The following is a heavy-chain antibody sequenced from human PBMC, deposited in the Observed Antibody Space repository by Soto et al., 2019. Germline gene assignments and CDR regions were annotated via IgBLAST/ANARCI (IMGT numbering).Heavy chain of an antibody. J-gene: IGHJ6*03. CDR3: ARAGGTAADLLYYYYYMDV. CDR2: IYYSGST. V-gene: IGHV4-59*01. Sequence: SETLSLTCTVSGGSISSYYWSWIRQPPGKGLEWIGYIYYSGSTNYNPSLKSRVTISVDTSKNQFSLKLSSVTAADTAVYYCARAGGTAADLLYYYYYMDVWGKGTTVTVSS. D-gene: IGHD2-15*01. CDR1: GGSISSYY.